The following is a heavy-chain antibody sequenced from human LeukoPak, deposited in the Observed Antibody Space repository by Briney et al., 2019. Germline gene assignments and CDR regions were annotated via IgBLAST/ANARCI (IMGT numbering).Heavy chain of an antibody. Sequence: SETLSLTCTVSGGSITTSSYYWGWIRQPPGKGLEWIGIIYCSGSTYYNPSLKGRVTISVDTSKNQFSLKLSAVTAADTAVYYCARHEFDSGSLPYFDYWGQGILVTVSS. V-gene: IGHV4-39*01. CDR3: ARHEFDSGSLPYFDY. CDR2: IYCSGST. J-gene: IGHJ4*02. CDR1: GGSITTSSYY. D-gene: IGHD3-10*01.